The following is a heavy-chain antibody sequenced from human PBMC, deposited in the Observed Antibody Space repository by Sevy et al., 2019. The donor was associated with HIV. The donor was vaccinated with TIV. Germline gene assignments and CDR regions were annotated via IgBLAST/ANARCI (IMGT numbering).Heavy chain of an antibody. V-gene: IGHV3-23*01. CDR2: ISGSGGST. CDR1: GFTFSSYA. J-gene: IGHJ5*02. D-gene: IGHD3-16*01. Sequence: GGSLRLSCAASGFTFSSYAMSWVRQAPGKGLEWVSSISGSGGSTYYGDSVTGRLIISRDNSKNTLYLQMNGLRAEDTAIYYCAKDGLGGPNNWFDPWGQGTLVTVSS. CDR3: AKDGLGGPNNWFDP.